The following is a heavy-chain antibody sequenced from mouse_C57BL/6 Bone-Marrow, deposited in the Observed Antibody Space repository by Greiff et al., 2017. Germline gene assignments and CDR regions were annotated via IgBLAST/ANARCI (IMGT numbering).Heavy chain of an antibody. CDR3: ERLGAYYSNYDARDY. Sequence: QVQLQQSGPELVKPGASVKISCKASGYAFSSSWMNWVKQRPGKGLEWIGRIYPGDGDTNYNGKFKGKATLTADKSSSTAYMQLSSLTSEDSAVYFCERLGAYYSNYDARDYGGQGTSVTVSS. CDR2: IYPGDGDT. J-gene: IGHJ4*01. D-gene: IGHD2-5*01. CDR1: GYAFSSSW. V-gene: IGHV1-82*01.